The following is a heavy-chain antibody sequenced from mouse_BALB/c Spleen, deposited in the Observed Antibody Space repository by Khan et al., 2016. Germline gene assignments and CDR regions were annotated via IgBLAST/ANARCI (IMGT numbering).Heavy chain of an antibody. CDR2: ISTYYGDT. J-gene: IGHJ4*01. V-gene: IGHV1S137*01. Sequence: QVQLQQPGAELVRPGVSVKISCKGSGYTFTDYAMHWVKQCHAKSLEWIGVISTYYGDTSYNQKFEGKATMTVDTSSSTAYMELARLTSEDSAIYYCTREGLNYDYTMNYGGQGTSVTVSS. CDR3: TREGLNYDYTMNY. D-gene: IGHD2-1*01. CDR1: GYTFTDYA.